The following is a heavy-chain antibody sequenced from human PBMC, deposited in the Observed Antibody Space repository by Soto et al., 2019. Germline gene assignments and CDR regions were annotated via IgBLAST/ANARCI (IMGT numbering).Heavy chain of an antibody. Sequence: ASVKVSCKASGYTFTSYAMHWVRQAPGQRLEWMGWINAGNGNTKCSQKFQGRVTITRDTSASTAYMELSSLRSEDTAVYYCARDIPYYDFWSGYSGRFGDYWG. V-gene: IGHV1-3*01. CDR1: GYTFTSYA. D-gene: IGHD3-3*01. CDR2: INAGNGNT. J-gene: IGHJ4*01. CDR3: ARDIPYYDFWSGYSGRFGDY.